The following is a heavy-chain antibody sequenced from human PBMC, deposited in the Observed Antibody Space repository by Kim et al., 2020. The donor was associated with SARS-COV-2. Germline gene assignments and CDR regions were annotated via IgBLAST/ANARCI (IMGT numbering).Heavy chain of an antibody. D-gene: IGHD3-10*01. CDR3: AKDYYGSGSSFFDY. V-gene: IGHV3-30*02. J-gene: IGHJ4*02. Sequence: ADSVKGRFTISRDNSKNTLYLQMNSLRAEDTAVYYCAKDYYGSGSSFFDYWGQGTLVTVSS.